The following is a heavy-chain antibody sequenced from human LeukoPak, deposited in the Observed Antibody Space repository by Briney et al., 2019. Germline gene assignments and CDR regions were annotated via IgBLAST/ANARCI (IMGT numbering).Heavy chain of an antibody. D-gene: IGHD5-18*01. J-gene: IGHJ3*02. CDR2: ISSSGST. Sequence: SETLSLTCTVSGDSISSGDYYWSWIRQPAGKGLEWIGRISSSGSTNYNPSLKSRVTISVDTSKNQFSLKLSSVTAADTAVYYCARAQRGYSYGSRLRGAFDIWGQGTMVTVSS. CDR1: GDSISSGDYY. CDR3: ARAQRGYSYGSRLRGAFDI. V-gene: IGHV4-61*02.